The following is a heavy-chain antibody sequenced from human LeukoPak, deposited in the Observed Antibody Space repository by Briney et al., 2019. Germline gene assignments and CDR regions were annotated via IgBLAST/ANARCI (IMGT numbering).Heavy chain of an antibody. D-gene: IGHD6-13*01. CDR1: GYTFTRYG. CDR3: ARDGGDWGVAAAGPDYFDY. CDR2: ISAYNGNR. V-gene: IGHV1-18*01. J-gene: IGHJ4*02. Sequence: GASVKVSCKASGYTFTRYGISWVRQAPGQGLEWMGWISAYNGNRNYVQKLQGRVTMTTDTSTSTAYMELRSLRSDDTAVYYCARDGGDWGVAAAGPDYFDYWGQGTLVTVSS.